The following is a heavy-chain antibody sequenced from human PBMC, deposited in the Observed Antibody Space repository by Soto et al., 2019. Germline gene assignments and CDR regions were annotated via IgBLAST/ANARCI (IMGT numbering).Heavy chain of an antibody. J-gene: IGHJ5*01. Sequence: PTLVNPTETLTLTCTVSGFSLSNAGLGVSWIRQPPGKALEWLAHIFSNDEKSYSTSLKSRLTISKDTSKSQVALIMTNMDPVDTATYYCSSTYSTSWYWFDSWGQGTLVTVSS. CDR2: IFSNDEK. CDR1: GFSLSNAGLG. CDR3: SSTYSTSWYWFDS. V-gene: IGHV2-26*04. D-gene: IGHD6-13*01.